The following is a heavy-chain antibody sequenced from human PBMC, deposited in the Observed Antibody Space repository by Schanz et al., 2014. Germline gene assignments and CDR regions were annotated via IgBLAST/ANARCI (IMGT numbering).Heavy chain of an antibody. D-gene: IGHD3-10*01. CDR1: GFTVNTNY. J-gene: IGHJ4*02. CDR3: GSRGPESYYDY. CDR2: MYINSGST. V-gene: IGHV3-53*01. Sequence: EVQLVESGGGLIQPGGSLRLSCAVSGFTVNTNYMSWVRQAPGKGLEWISSMYINSGSTQYADSVKGRFIISRDSSKNTLFLQMNSLRAEDTAVYYCGSRGPESYYDYWGQGTLVTVSS.